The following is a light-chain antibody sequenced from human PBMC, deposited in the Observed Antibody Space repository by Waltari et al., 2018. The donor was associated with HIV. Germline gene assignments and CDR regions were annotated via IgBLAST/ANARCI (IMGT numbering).Light chain of an antibody. CDR1: SSNIGSNI. CDR3: AAWDDSLNAWV. J-gene: IGLJ3*02. Sequence: QSVLTQPPSASGTPGQRVSISCSGSSSNIGSNIVNWYQQLPGTAPKLLIYSNNRQPSGVPDRFSGSKSGTSASLAVSGLQSEDEADYYCAAWDDSLNAWVFGGGTKLTVL. V-gene: IGLV1-44*01. CDR2: SNN.